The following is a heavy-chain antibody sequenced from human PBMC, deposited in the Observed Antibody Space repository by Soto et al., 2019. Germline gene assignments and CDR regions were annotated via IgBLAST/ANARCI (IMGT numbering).Heavy chain of an antibody. J-gene: IGHJ1*01. CDR3: ATDTLGSCKGGPCYRLQH. CDR2: IWYDGSNN. CDR1: GFTFSTYV. D-gene: IGHD2-15*01. V-gene: IGHV3-33*01. Sequence: GGSLRLSCAASGFTFSTYVMHWVRQAPGKGLEWVAGIWYDGSNNYYADSVKGRLTISRDNSKNTLYLQMNSLRVEDTAVYYCATDTLGSCKGGPCYRLQHWGQGTLVTVSS.